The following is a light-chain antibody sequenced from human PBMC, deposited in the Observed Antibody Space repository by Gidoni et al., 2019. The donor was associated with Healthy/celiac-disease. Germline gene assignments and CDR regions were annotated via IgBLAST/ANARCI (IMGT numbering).Light chain of an antibody. V-gene: IGKV1-12*01. J-gene: IGKJ3*01. CDR2: AAS. CDR1: QVISSW. CDR3: QQANSFPFT. Sequence: DIQMTQSTSSVSASVCYRVNIPCRASQVISSWLAWYQQKPGKAPKLLIYAASSLQSGAPSRFSGSGSGTDFTLTISSLQPEDFATYYCQQANSFPFTFGPGTKVDIK.